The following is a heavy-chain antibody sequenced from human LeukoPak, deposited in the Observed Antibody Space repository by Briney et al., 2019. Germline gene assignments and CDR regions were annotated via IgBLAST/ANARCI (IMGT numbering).Heavy chain of an antibody. D-gene: IGHD6-6*01. CDR2: IRSKANSYAT. V-gene: IGHV3-73*01. CDR1: GFTFSGSA. CDR3: TRRSGRGIAARDYYYYMDV. Sequence: GGSLRLCCAASGFTFSGSAMHWVRQASGKGLEWVGRIRSKANSYATAYAASVKGRFTISRDDSKNTAYLQMNSLKTEDTAVYYCTRRSGRGIAARDYYYYMDVWGKGTTVTVSS. J-gene: IGHJ6*03.